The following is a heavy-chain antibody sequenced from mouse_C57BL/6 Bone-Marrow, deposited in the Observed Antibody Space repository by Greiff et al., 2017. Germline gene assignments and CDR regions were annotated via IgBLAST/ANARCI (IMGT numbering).Heavy chain of an antibody. CDR1: GYTFTDYY. Sequence: EVQLQQSGPVLVKPGASVKMSCKASGYTFTDYYMNWVKQSHGKSLEWIGVINPYNGGTSYNQKFKGKATLTVDKSSSTAYMELNSLTSEDSAVYYCARGPYYYGSSPGYLDDWGQGTTLTVSS. D-gene: IGHD1-1*01. J-gene: IGHJ2*01. CDR2: INPYNGGT. V-gene: IGHV1-19*01. CDR3: ARGPYYYGSSPGYLDD.